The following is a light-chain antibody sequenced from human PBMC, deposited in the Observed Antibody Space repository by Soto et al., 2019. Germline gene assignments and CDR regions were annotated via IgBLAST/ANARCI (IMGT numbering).Light chain of an antibody. V-gene: IGKV3-11*01. CDR3: QQRSNWPLT. J-gene: IGKJ4*01. CDR1: QSVRNY. CDR2: DAS. Sequence: IVFTQSPATLSFSPRCSSTLSGGASQSVRNYLAWYQQKPGQAPRLLIYDASNRATGIPARFRGSGSGTDFTLTASSLEPEDFAVYYCQQRSNWPLTFGGGTKVDIK.